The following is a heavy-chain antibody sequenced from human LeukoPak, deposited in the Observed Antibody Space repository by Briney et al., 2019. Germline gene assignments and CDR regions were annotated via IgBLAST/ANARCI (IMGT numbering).Heavy chain of an antibody. J-gene: IGHJ4*02. D-gene: IGHD6-13*01. Sequence: WGSLRLSCAASGFTFNKDGMHWVRQAPGKGLEWVTFIGYDGNTKYYADSVRGRFTISRDNLKNTLYLQMNSLRPEDAAVYYCAKDRSTNWSLDYWGQGTLVIVSS. CDR3: AKDRSTNWSLDY. CDR2: IGYDGNTK. CDR1: GFTFNKDG. V-gene: IGHV3-30*02.